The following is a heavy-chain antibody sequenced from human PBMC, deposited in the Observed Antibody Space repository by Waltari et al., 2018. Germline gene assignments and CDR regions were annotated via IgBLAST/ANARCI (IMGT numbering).Heavy chain of an antibody. CDR1: GFTFSSYS. CDR3: ASFDSSGYSNDAFDI. D-gene: IGHD3-22*01. CDR2: ISYDGSNK. J-gene: IGHJ3*02. V-gene: IGHV3-30*16. Sequence: QVQLVESGGGVVQPGRSLRLSCAASGFTFSSYSMHWVRQATGKGREWVAVISYDGSNKYYADPVKGRFTISRDNSKNTLYLQMNSLRAEDTAVYYCASFDSSGYSNDAFDIWGQGTMVTVSS.